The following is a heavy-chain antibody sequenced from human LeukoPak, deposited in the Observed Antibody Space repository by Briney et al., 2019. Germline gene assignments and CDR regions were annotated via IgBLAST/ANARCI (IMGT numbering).Heavy chain of an antibody. Sequence: GGSLRLFCAASGFTFSSYGMHWVRQAPGKGLVWVSRINSDGSSTSYADSVKGRFTISRDNAKNTLYLQMNSLRAEDTAVYYCARTGIAVAGTFYYYYGMDVWGQGTTVTVSS. V-gene: IGHV3-74*01. CDR1: GFTFSSYG. J-gene: IGHJ6*02. CDR2: INSDGSST. CDR3: ARTGIAVAGTFYYYYGMDV. D-gene: IGHD6-19*01.